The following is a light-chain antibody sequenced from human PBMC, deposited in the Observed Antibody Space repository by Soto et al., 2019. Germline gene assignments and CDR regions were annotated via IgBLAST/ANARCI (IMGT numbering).Light chain of an antibody. CDR3: QQGHSTPYT. J-gene: IGKJ2*01. Sequence: DIPMTQSPYSLSASLGDSVTITCRASQNIRTYLNWYQQKPGRAPKLLIHSASALPSGVPSRFSGSGSGTEFILTMSGLQPEDFASYYCQQGHSTPYTFGQGTKVEIK. CDR1: QNIRTY. V-gene: IGKV1-39*01. CDR2: SAS.